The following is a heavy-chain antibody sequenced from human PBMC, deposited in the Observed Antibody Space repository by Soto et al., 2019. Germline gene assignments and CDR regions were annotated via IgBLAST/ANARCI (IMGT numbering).Heavy chain of an antibody. J-gene: IGHJ6*02. CDR1: GFTVDDYA. D-gene: IGHD1-26*01. CDR3: VKGRGSFLVHFGLDV. Sequence: EVQLVESGGGFVQPGRSLRLSCIASGFTVDDYAMHWVRQTPVKGQERVSSVDWNSGSVAYADSVKGRFTVSRDNARNSLFLQMKLLRGEDTALYYCVKGRGSFLVHFGLDVWGQGTTVTVSS. V-gene: IGHV3-9*01. CDR2: VDWNSGSV.